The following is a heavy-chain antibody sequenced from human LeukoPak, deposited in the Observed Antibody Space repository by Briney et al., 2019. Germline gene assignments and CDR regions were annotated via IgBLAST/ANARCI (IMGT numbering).Heavy chain of an antibody. D-gene: IGHD3-3*01. V-gene: IGHV3-7*01. Sequence: PGGSLRLSCAASGFTFSSYWMSWVRQAPGKGLEWVANIKQDGSEKYYVDSVKGRFTISRDNAKNSLYLQMNSLRAEDTAVYYCASGNYDFWSGYYIHYWGQGTLVTVSS. CDR1: GFTFSSYW. CDR3: ASGNYDFWSGYYIHY. CDR2: IKQDGSEK. J-gene: IGHJ4*02.